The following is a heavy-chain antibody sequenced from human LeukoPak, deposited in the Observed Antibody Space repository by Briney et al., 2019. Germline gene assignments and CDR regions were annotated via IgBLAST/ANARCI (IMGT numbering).Heavy chain of an antibody. CDR1: GYTFTSYA. D-gene: IGHD2-2*01. J-gene: IGHJ4*02. V-gene: IGHV7-4-1*02. CDR2: INTNTGSP. Sequence: VASVKVSCKASGYTFTSYAMNWVRQAPGQGLEWMGWINTNTGSPTYVQGFTGRFVFSLDTSVSTAYLQISSLKAEDTAVYYCARDGLDCRSTSCSIDYWGQGTLVTVSS. CDR3: ARDGLDCRSTSCSIDY.